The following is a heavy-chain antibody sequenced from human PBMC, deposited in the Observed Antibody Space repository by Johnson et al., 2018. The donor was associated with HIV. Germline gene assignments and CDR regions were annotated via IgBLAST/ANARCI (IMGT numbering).Heavy chain of an antibody. Sequence: VQLVESGGGLVQPGGSLRLSCAASGFTFSSYAMSWVRQAPGKGLEWVSAISGSGGSTYYADSVKGRFTISRANSKNTLYLQMNSLRAEGTAVYYCAKDSQGLRAFDIWGRGIMVSVSS. D-gene: IGHD6-25*01. CDR2: ISGSGGST. J-gene: IGHJ3*02. CDR3: AKDSQGLRAFDI. CDR1: GFTFSSYA. V-gene: IGHV3-23*04.